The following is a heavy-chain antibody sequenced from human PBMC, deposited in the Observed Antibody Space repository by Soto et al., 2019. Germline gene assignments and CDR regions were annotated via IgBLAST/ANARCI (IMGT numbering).Heavy chain of an antibody. CDR1: GFTFSSYA. J-gene: IGHJ4*02. Sequence: GGSLRLSCAASGFTFSSYAMSWVRQAPGKGLEWVSAIRGSGGSTYYADSVKGRFTISRDNSKNTLYLQMNSLRAEDTAVYYCAKYSYGGYRNYWGQGNLVPVSS. V-gene: IGHV3-23*01. CDR2: IRGSGGST. D-gene: IGHD4-17*01. CDR3: AKYSYGGYRNY.